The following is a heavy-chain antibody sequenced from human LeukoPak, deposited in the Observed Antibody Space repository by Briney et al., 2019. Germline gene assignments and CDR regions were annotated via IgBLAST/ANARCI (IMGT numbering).Heavy chain of an antibody. J-gene: IGHJ4*02. D-gene: IGHD3-3*01. CDR3: ARDLRDYYDFWSGYAADGDYFDY. V-gene: IGHV3-30-3*01. Sequence: GGSLRLSCVGSGFTFGSYTMHWVRQAPGKGLEWVTAISFDGSKEYYADSVKGRFTISRDNAKNSLYLQMNSLRAEDTAVYYCARDLRDYYDFWSGYAADGDYFDYWGQGTLVTVSS. CDR1: GFTFGSYT. CDR2: ISFDGSKE.